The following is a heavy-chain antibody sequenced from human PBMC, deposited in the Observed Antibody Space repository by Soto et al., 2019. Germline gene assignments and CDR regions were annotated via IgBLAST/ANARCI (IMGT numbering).Heavy chain of an antibody. J-gene: IGHJ6*02. D-gene: IGHD3-22*01. CDR3: TRCGIRYHSIGYYLGIDGMDV. V-gene: IGHV1-69*12. CDR1: GGTFNSYA. Sequence: QVQLVQSGAEVKKPESSVRVSCKASGGTFNSYAITWVRQAPGQGLEWMGGTIPMFGTTNYAEKFQGRVTLSADESTNTAYMELRSLRSEDTAVYYCTRCGIRYHSIGYYLGIDGMDVWGQGTKVIVSS. CDR2: TIPMFGTT.